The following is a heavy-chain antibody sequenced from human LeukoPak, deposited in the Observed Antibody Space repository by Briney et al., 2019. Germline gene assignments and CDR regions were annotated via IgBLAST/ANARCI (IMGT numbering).Heavy chain of an antibody. Sequence: SETLSLTCAVSGGYISGTNWWSWVRQPPGKGLEWIGEIYHSGSTNYNPSLKSRVTISVDKSKNQFSLKLTSVTAADTAVYYCARNYGDNNFDYWGQGTLVTVSS. CDR3: ARNYGDNNFDY. D-gene: IGHD4-17*01. J-gene: IGHJ4*02. CDR2: IYHSGST. V-gene: IGHV4-4*02. CDR1: GGYISGTNW.